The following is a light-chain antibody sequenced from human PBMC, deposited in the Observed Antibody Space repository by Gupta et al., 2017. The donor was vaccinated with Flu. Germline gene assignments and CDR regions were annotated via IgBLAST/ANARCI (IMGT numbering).Light chain of an antibody. V-gene: IGKV1-5*03. CDR2: KAS. J-gene: IGKJ2*01. Sequence: DTQMTQSPSTLSASVGDRVTITCRASQIISSWLAWYQQKPGKDPKLLIYKASSLESGVPSRFSGSGSGTEFTLTISSLQPDDFATYYCQQYNSYQYTFGQGTKLEIK. CDR1: QIISSW. CDR3: QQYNSYQYT.